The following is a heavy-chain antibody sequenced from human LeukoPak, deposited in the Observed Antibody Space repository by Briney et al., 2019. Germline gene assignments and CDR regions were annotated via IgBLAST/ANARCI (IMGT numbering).Heavy chain of an antibody. CDR3: ARSSRRGGYCSSTSCPGAFDI. CDR1: GGSISSSSYY. CDR2: IYYSGST. D-gene: IGHD2-2*01. J-gene: IGHJ3*02. V-gene: IGHV4-39*07. Sequence: PSETLSLTCTVSGGSISSSSYYWGWIRQPPGKGLEWIGSIYYSGSTYYNPSLKSRVTISVDTSKNQFSLKLSSVTAADTAVYYCARSSRRGGYCSSTSCPGAFDIWGQGTMVTVSS.